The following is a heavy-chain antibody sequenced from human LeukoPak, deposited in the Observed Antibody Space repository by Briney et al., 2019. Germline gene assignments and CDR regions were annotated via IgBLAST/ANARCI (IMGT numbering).Heavy chain of an antibody. CDR2: IIPILGIA. CDR1: GGTFSSYA. V-gene: IGHV1-69*04. D-gene: IGHD6-19*01. CDR3: ASVLSGIAVAGSFDP. Sequence: SVKVSCKASGGTFSSYAISWVRQAPGQGIEWMGRIIPILGIANYAQKFQGRVTITADKSTSTAYMELSSLRSEDTAVYYCASVLSGIAVAGSFDPWGQGTLVTVSS. J-gene: IGHJ5*02.